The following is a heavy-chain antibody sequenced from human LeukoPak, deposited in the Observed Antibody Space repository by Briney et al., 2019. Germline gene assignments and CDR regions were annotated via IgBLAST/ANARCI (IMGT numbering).Heavy chain of an antibody. Sequence: SETLSLTCTVSGGSISSYYWSWIRQPAGKGLEWIGRIYTSGSTNYNPSLKSRVTMSVDTSKNQFSLKLSSVTAADTAVYYCARAGYYYDSSGYYSFDYWGQGTLVTVSS. V-gene: IGHV4-4*07. CDR3: ARAGYYYDSSGYYSFDY. D-gene: IGHD3-22*01. CDR2: IYTSGST. CDR1: GGSISSYY. J-gene: IGHJ4*02.